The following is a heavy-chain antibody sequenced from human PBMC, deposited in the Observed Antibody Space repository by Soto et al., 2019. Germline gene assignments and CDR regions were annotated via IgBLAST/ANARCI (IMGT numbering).Heavy chain of an antibody. V-gene: IGHV4-39*01. CDR2: AYHVGTI. CDR1: GASISTSGSY. D-gene: IGHD3-10*01. CDR3: AKLPLVRGVPA. J-gene: IGHJ5*02. Sequence: QLHLQESGPGRVKPSETLSLTCSVSGASISTSGSYWGCVRQAPEMGLEWSVSAYHVGTINYNPSLNRRVAISVDTSKNQLSLKSISVTAADTAVNYCAKLPLVRGVPAWGQGTLVTVSS.